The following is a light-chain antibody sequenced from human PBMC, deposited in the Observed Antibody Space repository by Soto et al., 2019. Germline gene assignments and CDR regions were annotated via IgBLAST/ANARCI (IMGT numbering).Light chain of an antibody. CDR3: QKYNSAPLT. V-gene: IGKV1-27*01. J-gene: IGKJ4*01. Sequence: DIQMTQSPSSLSASVGDRVTITCWASQGISTYLAWYQQKPGKVPKLLIYAASTLQSGVPSRFSGSGSGTDFTLTISSLQPEDVATYYCQKYNSAPLTFGGGTKVEIK. CDR1: QGISTY. CDR2: AAS.